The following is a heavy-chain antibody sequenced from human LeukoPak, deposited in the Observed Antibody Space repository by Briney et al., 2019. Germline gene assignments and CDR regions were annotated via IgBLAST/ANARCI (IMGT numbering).Heavy chain of an antibody. CDR2: ISSTDSFI. CDR1: GFTFSTYN. Sequence: GSLRLSCAASGFTFSTYNMLWVRQAPGKGLEWVSSISSTDSFIYYADSVKGRFTISRDNAKSSLYLQMNSLRAEDTAVYYCARVTGVVRGSSDHWGQGTLVTVSS. J-gene: IGHJ4*02. D-gene: IGHD3-10*01. CDR3: ARVTGVVRGSSDH. V-gene: IGHV3-21*01.